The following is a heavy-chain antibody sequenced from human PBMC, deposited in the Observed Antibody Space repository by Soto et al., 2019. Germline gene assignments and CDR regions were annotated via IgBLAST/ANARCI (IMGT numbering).Heavy chain of an antibody. CDR1: GFTFSSYA. CDR3: ARVVKYYDFWSGLSY. Sequence: GGSLRLSCAASGFTFSSYAMHWVRQAPGKGLEWVAVISYDGSNKYYADSVKGRFTISRDNSKNTLYLQMNSLRAEDTAVYYCARVVKYYDFWSGLSYWGQGTLVTVSS. CDR2: ISYDGSNK. D-gene: IGHD3-3*01. J-gene: IGHJ4*02. V-gene: IGHV3-30-3*01.